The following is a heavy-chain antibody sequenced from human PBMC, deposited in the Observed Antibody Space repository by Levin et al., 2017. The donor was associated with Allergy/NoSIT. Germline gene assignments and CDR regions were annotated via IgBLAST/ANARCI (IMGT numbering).Heavy chain of an antibody. D-gene: IGHD5-12*01. CDR1: GFTFNSYG. CDR2: IWYDGSNE. CDR3: ARKGYSGYSWTPDY. J-gene: IGHJ4*02. V-gene: IGHV3-33*01. Sequence: GESLKISCAASGFTFNSYGMHWVRQAPGKGLEWVALIWYDGSNEYYVDSVKGRFTISRDNSKNTLYLQMNSLRAEDTAVYYCARKGYSGYSWTPDYWGQGTLVTVSS.